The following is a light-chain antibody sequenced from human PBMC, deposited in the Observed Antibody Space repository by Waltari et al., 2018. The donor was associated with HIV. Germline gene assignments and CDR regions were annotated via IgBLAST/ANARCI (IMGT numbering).Light chain of an antibody. CDR2: GKD. CDR3: ESRHSNDKHHV. V-gene: IGLV3-19*01. Sequence: SSELTQDPAVSVALGQTVRITCQGDSLRKYSANWYQQKPGQAPVVVMYGKDNRPSGIPARFSGSSSGNTGSSTITGAQAEDEADYYCESRHSNDKHHVFGTGTKVTV. CDR1: SLRKYS. J-gene: IGLJ1*01.